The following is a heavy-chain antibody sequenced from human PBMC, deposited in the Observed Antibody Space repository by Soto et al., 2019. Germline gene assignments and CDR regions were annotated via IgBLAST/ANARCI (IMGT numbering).Heavy chain of an antibody. CDR1: GFAFSSYG. V-gene: IGHV3-30*18. CDR3: AKDTYYHDTSGYYVFDH. D-gene: IGHD3-22*01. CDR2: ISYDGSKK. Sequence: QVQLVESGGGVVQPGKSLRLSCAASGFAFSSYGIHWVRQAPGKGLEWVAGISYDGSKKYYADSVKGQFTISRDNSENTLRLQMDGLRADDTAGYYCAKDTYYHDTSGYYVFDHWGQGTLVTVSS. J-gene: IGHJ4*02.